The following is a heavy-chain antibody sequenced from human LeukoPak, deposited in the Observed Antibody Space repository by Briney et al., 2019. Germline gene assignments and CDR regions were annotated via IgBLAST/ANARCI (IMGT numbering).Heavy chain of an antibody. CDR1: GGTFSSYT. J-gene: IGHJ5*02. Sequence: SVKVSCKASGGTFSSYTISWVRQAPGQGLEWMGRIIPILGITNYAQKFQGRVTITADKSTSTAYMELSSLRSEDTAVYYCARAVAARDRYNWFDPWGQGTLVTVSS. D-gene: IGHD6-25*01. CDR3: ARAVAARDRYNWFDP. CDR2: IIPILGIT. V-gene: IGHV1-69*02.